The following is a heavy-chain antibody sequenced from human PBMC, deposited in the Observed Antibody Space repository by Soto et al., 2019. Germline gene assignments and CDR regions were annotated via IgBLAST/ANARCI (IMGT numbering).Heavy chain of an antibody. CDR2: MNHNSGNT. V-gene: IGHV1-8*01. Sequence: ASVTVSCKTSGYTFTSYDVNWVRQATGQGLEWMVWMNHNSGNTGNAQKFQSRVTMTTNTSISTAYMELSSLTSVDTAIYYCAKGSGRCYCSDTTCYSINYWGQGTLVTVSS. CDR3: AKGSGRCYCSDTTCYSINY. J-gene: IGHJ4*02. D-gene: IGHD2-2*02. CDR1: GYTFTSYD.